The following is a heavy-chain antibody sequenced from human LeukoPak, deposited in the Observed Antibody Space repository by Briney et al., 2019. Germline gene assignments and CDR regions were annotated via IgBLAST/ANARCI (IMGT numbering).Heavy chain of an antibody. V-gene: IGHV3-23*01. J-gene: IGHJ4*02. CDR3: AKDRNSGGWYGELRDY. CDR1: GFTCSSYA. D-gene: IGHD6-19*01. Sequence: GGSLRLSCAASGFTCSSYAMNWVRQAPGKGLEWVSTISGSGGSTYYADSVKGRFTISRDNSKNTLYLQMNSLRAEDTAVYYCAKDRNSGGWYGELRDYWGQGTLVTVSS. CDR2: ISGSGGST.